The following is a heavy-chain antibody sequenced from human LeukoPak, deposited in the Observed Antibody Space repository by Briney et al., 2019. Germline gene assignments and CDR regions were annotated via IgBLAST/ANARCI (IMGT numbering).Heavy chain of an antibody. D-gene: IGHD1-26*01. J-gene: IGHJ4*02. CDR1: GYTFTGYC. CDR2: INPNSGDT. CDR3: ARDPSEWELPTDY. V-gene: IGHV1-2*02. Sequence: ASLKVSCKASGYTFTGYCMHWVRQAPGQGHEWMGWINPNSGDTSYAQKFQGRVTMTRDTSIRTAYMELSRLRSDDTAVYYCARDPSEWELPTDYWGQGTLVTVSS.